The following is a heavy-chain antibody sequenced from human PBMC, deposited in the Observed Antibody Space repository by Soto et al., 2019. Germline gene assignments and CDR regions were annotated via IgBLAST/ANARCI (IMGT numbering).Heavy chain of an antibody. D-gene: IGHD2-15*01. CDR1: GGSISSYY. J-gene: IGHJ4*02. V-gene: IGHV4-59*08. CDR3: ARHRVGYCSGGSCSLFDY. Sequence: SETLSLTCTVSGGSISSYYWSWIRQPPGKGLEWIGYIYYSGSTNYNPSLKSRVTISVDTSKNQFSLKLSSVTAADTAVYYCARHRVGYCSGGSCSLFDYWGQGTLVTVSS. CDR2: IYYSGST.